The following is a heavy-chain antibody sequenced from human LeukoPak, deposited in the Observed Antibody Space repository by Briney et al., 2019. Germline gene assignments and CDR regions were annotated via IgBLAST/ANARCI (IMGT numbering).Heavy chain of an antibody. V-gene: IGHV4-4*07. D-gene: IGHD3-9*01. CDR3: ARNPDILTGPLYYFDY. J-gene: IGHJ4*02. CDR2: IYIGGGA. Sequence: SETLSLTCTVSGGSISSYYWSWIRQPPGKGLEWIGRIYIGGGAYYNPSLRSRVTMSVDTSKNQFSLKLSSVTAADTAVYYCARNPDILTGPLYYFDYWGQGTLVTVSS. CDR1: GGSISSYY.